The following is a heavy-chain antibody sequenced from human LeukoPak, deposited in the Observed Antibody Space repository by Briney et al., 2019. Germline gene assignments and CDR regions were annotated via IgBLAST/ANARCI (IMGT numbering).Heavy chain of an antibody. Sequence: PGESLKISFKGSGYSFTSYWISWGRQRPGKGLEWMGRIDPSDSYTNYSPSFQGHVTISADKSISTAYLQWSSLKASDTAMYYCARQHSSSWYYFDYWGQGTLVTVSS. CDR3: ARQHSSSWYYFDY. V-gene: IGHV5-10-1*01. J-gene: IGHJ4*02. CDR2: IDPSDSYT. D-gene: IGHD6-13*01. CDR1: GYSFTSYW.